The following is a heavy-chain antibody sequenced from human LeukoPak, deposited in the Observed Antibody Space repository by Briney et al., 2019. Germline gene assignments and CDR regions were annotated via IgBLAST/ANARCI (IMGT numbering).Heavy chain of an antibody. J-gene: IGHJ4*02. Sequence: SVKVPCKASGGTFSSYAISWVRQAPGQGPEWMGGIIPIFGTANYAQKFQGRVTITADKSTSTAYMELSSLRSEDTAVYYCARLAHYYGSGSYYNYFDYWGQGTLVTVSS. D-gene: IGHD3-10*01. V-gene: IGHV1-69*06. CDR2: IIPIFGTA. CDR1: GGTFSSYA. CDR3: ARLAHYYGSGSYYNYFDY.